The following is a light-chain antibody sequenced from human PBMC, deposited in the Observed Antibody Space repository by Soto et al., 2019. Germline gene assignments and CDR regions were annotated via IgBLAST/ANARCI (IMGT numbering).Light chain of an antibody. CDR2: GAS. J-gene: IGKJ4*01. CDR1: QSVSSSY. V-gene: IGKV3-20*01. CDR3: QQYDNSPLT. Sequence: DIVLTQSPATLSWSPGQRAALSCRASQSVSSSYLAWYQQKPGQAPRLLIYGASNRATGIPDRFSGSGSGTDFTLTISRLEPEDFAVYYCQQYDNSPLTFGGGTKVDIK.